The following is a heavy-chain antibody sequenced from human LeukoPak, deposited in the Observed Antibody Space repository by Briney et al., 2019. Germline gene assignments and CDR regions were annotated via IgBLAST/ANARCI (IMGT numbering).Heavy chain of an antibody. CDR2: IRYDESNK. V-gene: IGHV3-30*02. CDR3: ATMQWLEGVDWSDP. CDR1: GFIFSNYG. J-gene: IGHJ5*02. Sequence: GGSLRLSCAASGFIFSNYGMHWVRQAPGKGLEWVAFIRYDESNKFYADSVKGRFTISRDNSKNILFLQMNSLTAEDTAVYYCATMQWLEGVDWSDPWGQGTLVTVSS. D-gene: IGHD6-19*01.